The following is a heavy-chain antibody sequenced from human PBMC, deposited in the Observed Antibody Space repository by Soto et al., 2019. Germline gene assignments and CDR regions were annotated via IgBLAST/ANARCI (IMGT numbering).Heavy chain of an antibody. V-gene: IGHV3-53*04. Sequence: GGSLRLSCAASGFTVSSNYMSWVRQAPGKGLEWVSVIYSGGSTYYADSVKGRFTISRHNSKNTLYLQKNSLRAEDTAVYYCARATGDYYYYYGMDVWGQGTTITVAS. D-gene: IGHD1-1*01. CDR2: IYSGGST. CDR3: ARATGDYYYYYGMDV. CDR1: GFTVSSNY. J-gene: IGHJ6*02.